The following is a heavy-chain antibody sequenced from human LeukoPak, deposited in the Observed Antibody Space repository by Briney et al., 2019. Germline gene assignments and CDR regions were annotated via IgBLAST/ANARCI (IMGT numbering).Heavy chain of an antibody. V-gene: IGHV3-23*01. D-gene: IGHD3-10*01. J-gene: IGHJ4*02. Sequence: PGGSLRLSCAASGFTFSSYAMSWVRQAPGKGLEWVSTISGSGGRTNYADSVKGRFTISRDTSKNTLYLQMNSLRAEDTAVYYCAKDSFNYGSGDFDYWGQGTLVTVSS. CDR1: GFTFSSYA. CDR3: AKDSFNYGSGDFDY. CDR2: ISGSGGRT.